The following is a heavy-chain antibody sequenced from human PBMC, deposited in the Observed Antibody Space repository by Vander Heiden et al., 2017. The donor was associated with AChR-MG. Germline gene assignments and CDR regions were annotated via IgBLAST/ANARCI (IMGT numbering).Heavy chain of an antibody. CDR3: ARDAGTVHGMDV. J-gene: IGHJ6*02. CDR2: IDSGGST. V-gene: IGHV3-66*01. Sequence: EVQLVESGGGLVQPGGSLRLSCAASGFTVSSNYMSWVRQAPGKGLEWVSVIDSGGSTYYADSVKGRFTISRDNSKNTLYLQMNSLRAEDTAVYYCARDAGTVHGMDVWGQGTTVTVSS. CDR1: GFTVSSNY. D-gene: IGHD1-7*01.